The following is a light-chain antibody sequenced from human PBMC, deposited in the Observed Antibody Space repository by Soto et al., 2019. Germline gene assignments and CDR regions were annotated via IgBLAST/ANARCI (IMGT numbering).Light chain of an antibody. J-gene: IGLJ1*01. Sequence: QSVLTQPPSVSGAPGQRVTVSCTGSGSNIGSPYGVHWYQHLPGTAPKLIIYGNANRPSGVPDRFSGSRSGTSASLAITGLQAEDEGDYFCQSYDSSLSGYVFGTGTQLTV. CDR3: QSYDSSLSGYV. CDR2: GNA. V-gene: IGLV1-40*01. CDR1: GSNIGSPYG.